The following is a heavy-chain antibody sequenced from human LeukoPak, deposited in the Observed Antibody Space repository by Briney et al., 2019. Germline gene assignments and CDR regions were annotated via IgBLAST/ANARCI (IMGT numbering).Heavy chain of an antibody. V-gene: IGHV1-8*02. Sequence: ASVKVSCKASVYTFTSYDINWVRQATGQGLEWMGWMNPNSGNTGYAQKFQGRVTMTRNTSISTAYMELSSLRSEDTAVYYCARGPRVRGVTSFPYWGQGTLVTVSS. CDR3: ARGPRVRGVTSFPY. CDR2: MNPNSGNT. J-gene: IGHJ4*02. D-gene: IGHD3-10*01. CDR1: VYTFTSYD.